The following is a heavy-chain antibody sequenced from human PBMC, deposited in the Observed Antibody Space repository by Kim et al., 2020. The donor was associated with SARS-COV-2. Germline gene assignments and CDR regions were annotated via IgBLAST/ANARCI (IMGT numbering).Heavy chain of an antibody. V-gene: IGHV4-39*01. CDR1: GGSISSSSYY. Sequence: SETLSLTCTVSGGSISSSSYYWGWIRQPPGKGLEWIGSIYYSGSTYYNPSLKSRVTIYVDTSKNQFSLKLSSVTAADTAVYYCASRDYPGENYFDYWGQGTLVTVSS. CDR2: IYYSGST. D-gene: IGHD4-17*01. CDR3: ASRDYPGENYFDY. J-gene: IGHJ4*02.